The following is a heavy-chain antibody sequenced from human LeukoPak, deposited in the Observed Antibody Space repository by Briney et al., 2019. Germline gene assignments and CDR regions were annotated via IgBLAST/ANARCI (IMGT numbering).Heavy chain of an antibody. CDR3: ARSRVGATFDY. V-gene: IGHV4-61*02. CDR1: GGSISSGSYY. D-gene: IGHD1-26*01. CDR2: IYTSGST. Sequence: SETLSLTCTVSGGSISSGSYYWSWIRQPAGQGLEWIGRIYTSGSTNYNPSLKRRVTISVDTSKSQFSLKLSSVTAADTAVYYCARSRVGATFDYWGQGTLVTVSS. J-gene: IGHJ4*02.